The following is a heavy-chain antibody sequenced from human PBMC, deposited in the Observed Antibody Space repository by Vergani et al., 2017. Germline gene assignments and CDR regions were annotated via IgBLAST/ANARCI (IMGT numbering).Heavy chain of an antibody. CDR1: GYTFSNYY. V-gene: IGHV1-46*03. Sequence: QVQVVQSGAEVKNSGASVKVSCKTSGYTFSNYYMHWLRQAPGQGLEWMGVINPSGGHTNYAQKCQGRVTMTRDTSTSTVYMELSSLRSEDTAIYYCARGDYGILTGYRYWGQGTLVTVSA. J-gene: IGHJ4*02. CDR2: INPSGGHT. D-gene: IGHD3-9*01. CDR3: ARGDYGILTGYRY.